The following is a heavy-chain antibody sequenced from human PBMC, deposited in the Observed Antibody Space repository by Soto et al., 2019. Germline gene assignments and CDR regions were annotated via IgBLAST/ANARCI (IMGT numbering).Heavy chain of an antibody. CDR2: IFYLGSS. V-gene: IGHV4-39*01. CDR3: ARHSLALRKNNWFDP. D-gene: IGHD3-3*02. J-gene: IGHJ5*02. CDR1: GDSIISSDFY. Sequence: SETLSLTCSVSGDSIISSDFYWGWVRQPPGKGLEWIGSIFYLGSSYYNPSLKSRVTMSVDTSKNQFSLRLRSVTAADTALYFCARHSLALRKNNWFDPWGQGIMVT.